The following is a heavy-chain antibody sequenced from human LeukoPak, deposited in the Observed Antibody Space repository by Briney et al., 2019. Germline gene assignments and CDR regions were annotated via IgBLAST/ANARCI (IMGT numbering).Heavy chain of an antibody. CDR1: GYTFTDYG. CDR2: ISPYNGNT. Sequence: ASVKVSCKASGYTFTDYGISWVRQAPGQELEWMGWISPYNGNTDYEQRVQGRVTMTTDTSTSTAYMELGSLTSDDTAVYYCARGSGSYYYLDYWGQGTLVTVSS. V-gene: IGHV1-18*04. D-gene: IGHD1-26*01. CDR3: ARGSGSYYYLDY. J-gene: IGHJ4*02.